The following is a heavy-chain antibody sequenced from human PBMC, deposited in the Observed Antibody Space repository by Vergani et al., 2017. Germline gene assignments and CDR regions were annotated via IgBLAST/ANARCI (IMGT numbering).Heavy chain of an antibody. Sequence: QVQLVQSAAEVKKPGSSVKVSCKASGGTFSSYAISWVRQAPGQGLEWMGRIIPIFGTANYAQKFQGRVTITADESTSTAYMELSSLRSEDTAVYYCARDRAYDYGGNSGVDAFDIWGQGTMVTVSS. J-gene: IGHJ3*02. CDR2: IIPIFGTA. V-gene: IGHV1-69*13. CDR1: GGTFSSYA. CDR3: ARDRAYDYGGNSGVDAFDI. D-gene: IGHD4-23*01.